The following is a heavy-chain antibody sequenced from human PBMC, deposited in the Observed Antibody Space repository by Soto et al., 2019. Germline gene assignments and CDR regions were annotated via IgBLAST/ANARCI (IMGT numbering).Heavy chain of an antibody. Sequence: QVQLVQSGAEEKKPGASVKVSCKASGYTFTSYAMHWVRQAPGQRLEWMGWINAGNGNTKYSQKFQGRVTITRDTCAXXDXMXXSSLRSEDKGVYYCARIGLLWFGELLFRFHWYFDLWGRGTVVTVSS. D-gene: IGHD3-10*01. CDR2: INAGNGNT. CDR1: GYTFTSYA. CDR3: ARIGLLWFGELLFRFHWYFDL. J-gene: IGHJ2*01. V-gene: IGHV1-3*05.